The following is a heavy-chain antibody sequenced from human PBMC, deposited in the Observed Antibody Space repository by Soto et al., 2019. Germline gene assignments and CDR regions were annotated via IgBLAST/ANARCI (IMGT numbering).Heavy chain of an antibody. V-gene: IGHV1-18*04. J-gene: IGHJ4*02. CDR2: ISAYNGYP. CDR1: GYIFTNYG. CDR3: ARWSSGALYEY. Sequence: QIHLVQSGAEVRKPGASVNVSCKTSGYIFTNYGVSWVRQAPGEGLEVVAWISAYNGYPKYGQRFQGRVTLSTDASTTTGYMERRNLRSDDTAVYYCARWSSGALYEYWGQGTLLTVSS.